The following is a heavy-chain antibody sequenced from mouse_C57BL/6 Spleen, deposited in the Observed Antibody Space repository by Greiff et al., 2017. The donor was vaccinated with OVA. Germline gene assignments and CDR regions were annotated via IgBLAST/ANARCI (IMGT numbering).Heavy chain of an antibody. Sequence: EVQLQQSGPELVKPGASVKISCKASGYTFTDYYMNWVKQSHGKSLEWIGDINPNNGGTSYNQKFKGKVTLTVDKSSSTAYMELRSLTSEDSAVYYCAKGEDSNYFDYWGQGTTLTVSS. CDR3: AKGEDSNYFDY. CDR1: GYTFTDYY. J-gene: IGHJ2*01. CDR2: INPNNGGT. V-gene: IGHV1-26*01.